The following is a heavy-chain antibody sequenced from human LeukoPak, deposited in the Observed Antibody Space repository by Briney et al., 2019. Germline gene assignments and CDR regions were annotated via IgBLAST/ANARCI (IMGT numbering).Heavy chain of an antibody. V-gene: IGHV4-39*01. CDR1: GGSISSSSYY. CDR2: IYYSGST. Sequence: SETLSLTCTVSGGSISSSSYYWGWIRQPPGKGLEWIGSIYYSGSTYYNPSLKSRVTISVDTSKNQFSLKLSSVTAADTAVYYCARRETGGQQLALDYWGQGTLVTVS. D-gene: IGHD6-13*01. J-gene: IGHJ4*02. CDR3: ARRETGGQQLALDY.